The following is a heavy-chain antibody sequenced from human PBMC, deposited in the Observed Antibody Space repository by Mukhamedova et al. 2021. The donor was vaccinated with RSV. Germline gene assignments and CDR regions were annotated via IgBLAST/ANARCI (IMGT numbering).Heavy chain of an antibody. J-gene: IGHJ5*02. V-gene: IGHV4-38-2*02. CDR3: ARDYVCDGSGSPANWFDP. D-gene: IGHD3-10*01. Sequence: IRQPPGKGLEWIGSMYHSGSTYFNPALKSRISMSLDTSKNQFSLKVNSVTAADTAVDYCARDYVCDGSGSPANWFDPWGQGTLV. CDR2: MYHSGST.